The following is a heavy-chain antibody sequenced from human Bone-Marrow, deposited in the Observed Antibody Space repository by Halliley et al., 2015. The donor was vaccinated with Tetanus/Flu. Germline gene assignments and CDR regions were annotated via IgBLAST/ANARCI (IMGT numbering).Heavy chain of an antibody. V-gene: IGHV3-23*01. J-gene: IGHJ4*02. CDR1: GFSFNNYA. CDR3: AKGPIVVVTTYES. D-gene: IGHD2-21*02. Sequence: SLRLSCVASGFSFNNYAMNWVRQAPGKGLEWVSGISGSGGSTNYAASVNGRFTISRDNSRNTLYLQMANLRPDDSAIYYCAKGPIVVVTTYESWGQGTLVTVS. CDR2: ISGSGGST.